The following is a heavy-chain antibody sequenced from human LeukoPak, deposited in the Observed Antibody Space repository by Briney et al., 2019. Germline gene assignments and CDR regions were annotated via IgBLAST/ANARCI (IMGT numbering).Heavy chain of an antibody. J-gene: IGHJ4*02. Sequence: GASVKVSCKASGYTFTSNGISWVRQAPGQALEWMGWITPFNGNTNYAQKFQDRVTITRDRSMSTAYMELSSLRSEDTAMYYCATTGAGSWSIYYFDYWGQGTLVTVSS. V-gene: IGHV1-45*02. CDR3: ATTGAGSWSIYYFDY. CDR2: ITPFNGNT. CDR1: GYTFTSNG. D-gene: IGHD6-13*01.